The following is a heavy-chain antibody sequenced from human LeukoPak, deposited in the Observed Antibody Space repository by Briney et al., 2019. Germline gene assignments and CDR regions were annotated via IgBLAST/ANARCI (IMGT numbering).Heavy chain of an antibody. D-gene: IGHD1-14*01. Sequence: PSETLSLTCTVSGXSISSYYWSWIRQPPGKGLDWIVYISYSGNTNYNPYLKSRVTISVDTSNNQFSLKLNSVTATDTAVYYCARHLTGWAAFDMWGRGTMVTVSS. CDR1: GXSISSYY. V-gene: IGHV4-59*08. CDR2: ISYSGNT. CDR3: ARHLTGWAAFDM. J-gene: IGHJ3*02.